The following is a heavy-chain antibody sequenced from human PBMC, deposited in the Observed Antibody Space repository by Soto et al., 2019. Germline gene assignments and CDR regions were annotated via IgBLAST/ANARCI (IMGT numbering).Heavy chain of an antibody. D-gene: IGHD4-17*01. V-gene: IGHV3-21*01. CDR3: ARDQAVTTGFVY. CDR2: ISSSSSYI. Sequence: EVQLVESGGGLVKPGGSLRLSCAASGFTFSSYSMNWVRQAPGNGLEWVSSISSSSSYIYYADSVKGRFTISRDNAKNSLYLQMNSLRAEDTAVYYCARDQAVTTGFVYWGQGTLVTVSS. J-gene: IGHJ4*02. CDR1: GFTFSSYS.